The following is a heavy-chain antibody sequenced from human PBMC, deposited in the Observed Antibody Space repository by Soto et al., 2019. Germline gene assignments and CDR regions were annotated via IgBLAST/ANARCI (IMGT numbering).Heavy chain of an antibody. J-gene: IGHJ6*03. CDR3: ARAIGSSRYYYYYYMDV. V-gene: IGHV4-34*01. CDR1: GGSFSGYY. Sequence: QVQLQQWGAGLLKPSETLSLTCAVYGGSFSGYYWSWIRQPPGKGLEWIGEINHSGSTNYNPSLKSRVTISVDTSKNQFSLKLSSVTAADTAVYYSARAIGSSRYYYYYYMDVWGKGTTVTVSS. D-gene: IGHD3-16*02. CDR2: INHSGST.